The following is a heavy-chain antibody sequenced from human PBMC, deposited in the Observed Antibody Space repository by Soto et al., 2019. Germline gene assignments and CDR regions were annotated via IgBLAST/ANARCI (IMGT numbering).Heavy chain of an antibody. V-gene: IGHV3-15*01. CDR3: TTNYYGGYNNRFYS. Sequence: PGGSLRLSCAASGSNFSRAWMSCVRQAPGKGMEWVGRIKSKFDGETIDYAAPVKGRFTISRDDSKNIVYLQMNSLNTEDTAVYYCTTNYYGGYNNRFYSWGQGTLVIVSS. J-gene: IGHJ5*01. CDR2: IKSKFDGETI. CDR1: GSNFSRAW. D-gene: IGHD3-10*01.